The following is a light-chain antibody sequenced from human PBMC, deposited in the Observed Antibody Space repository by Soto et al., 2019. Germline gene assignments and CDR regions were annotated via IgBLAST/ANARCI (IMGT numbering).Light chain of an antibody. CDR2: DSS. CDR3: QQRNSWPIT. CDR1: QTISSD. Sequence: EIVLTQSPSTLSLSTGERATLSCRASQTISSDLAWYQQRPGPPPSLLIYDSSNRATGIPARFAGSGSGTDFTLTIYSLEPDDFAVYSCQQRNSWPITVGQGTRLEIK. V-gene: IGKV3-11*01. J-gene: IGKJ5*01.